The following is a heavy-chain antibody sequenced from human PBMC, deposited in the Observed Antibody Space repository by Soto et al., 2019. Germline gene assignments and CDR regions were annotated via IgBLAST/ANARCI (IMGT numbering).Heavy chain of an antibody. V-gene: IGHV3-53*01. CDR1: GFTVSSNY. CDR3: AKVGGPIAAAKGYFDY. CDR2: IYSGGST. D-gene: IGHD6-13*01. Sequence: GGSLRLSCAASGFTVSSNYMSWVRQAPGKGLEWVSVIYSGGSTYYADSVKGRFTISRDNSKNTLYLQMNGLRAEDTAVYYCAKVGGPIAAAKGYFDYWGQGALVTVSS. J-gene: IGHJ4*02.